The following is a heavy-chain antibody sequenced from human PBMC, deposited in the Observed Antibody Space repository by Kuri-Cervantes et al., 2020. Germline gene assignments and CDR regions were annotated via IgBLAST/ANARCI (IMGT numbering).Heavy chain of an antibody. CDR2: FDPEDGET. D-gene: IGHD6-6*01. CDR3: ARDQDGQLAPDDPFDF. J-gene: IGHJ3*01. V-gene: IGHV1-24*01. CDR1: GYTLTELS. Sequence: ASVKVSCKVSGYTLTELSMHWVRQAPGKGLEWMGGFDPEDGETIYAQKFQGRVTMTEDTSTDTAYMELSSLRSEDTAVYYCARDQDGQLAPDDPFDFWGLGTMVTVSS.